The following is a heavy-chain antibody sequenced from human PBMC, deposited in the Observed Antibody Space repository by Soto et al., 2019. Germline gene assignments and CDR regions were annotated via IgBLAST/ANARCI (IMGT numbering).Heavy chain of an antibody. D-gene: IGHD3-3*01. Sequence: QVQLQESGPGLVKPSQTLSLTCTVSGGSISSGGYYWSWIRQHPGKGLEWIGYIYYSGSTYYNPSLKSRVTISVDTSKNQFSLKLSSVTAEDTAVYYCARYYDFWSGYYRGYYYYMDVWGKGTTVTVSS. CDR2: IYYSGST. J-gene: IGHJ6*03. V-gene: IGHV4-31*03. CDR1: GGSISSGGYY. CDR3: ARYYDFWSGYYRGYYYYMDV.